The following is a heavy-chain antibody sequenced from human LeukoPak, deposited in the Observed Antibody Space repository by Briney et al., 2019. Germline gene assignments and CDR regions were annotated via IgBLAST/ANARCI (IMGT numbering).Heavy chain of an antibody. CDR3: ARDKYYDTSGYYYTY. J-gene: IGHJ4*02. V-gene: IGHV3-11*04. CDR2: ISSSGSTI. Sequence: PGGSLRLSCAASGFTFSDYYMSWIRQAPGRGLEWVSYISSSGSTIYYANSVKGRFTISRDNAKNSPYLQMNSLRAEDTAVYYCARDKYYDTSGYYYTYWGQGTLVTVSS. D-gene: IGHD3-22*01. CDR1: GFTFSDYY.